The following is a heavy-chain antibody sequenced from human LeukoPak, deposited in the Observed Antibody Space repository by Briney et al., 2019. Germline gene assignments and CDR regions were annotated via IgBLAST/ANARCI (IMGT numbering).Heavy chain of an antibody. J-gene: IGHJ4*02. CDR3: AREGYHFDF. V-gene: IGHV3-48*03. CDR2: ISSSSRAI. Sequence: PGGSLRLSCAASGCRFSNYEMNWVRQAPGKGLEWVSYISSSSRAIFYADSVKGRFTISRDNAKNSMFLQMSSLRAEDTAVYYCAREGYHFDFWGQGTLVTVSS. CDR1: GCRFSNYE. D-gene: IGHD5-18*01.